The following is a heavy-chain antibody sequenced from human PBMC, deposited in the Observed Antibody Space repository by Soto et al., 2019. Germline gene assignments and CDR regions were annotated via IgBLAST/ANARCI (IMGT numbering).Heavy chain of an antibody. D-gene: IGHD3-10*01. CDR1: GFTFSSYG. J-gene: IGHJ4*02. CDR2: ISYDGSNK. Sequence: GGSLRLSCAASGFTFSSYGMHWVRQAPGKWLEWVAVISYDGSNKYYADSVKGRFTISRDNSKNTLYLQMNSLRAEDTAVYYCAKGTGSGSYYSHWGQGXLVTVSS. V-gene: IGHV3-30*18. CDR3: AKGTGSGSYYSH.